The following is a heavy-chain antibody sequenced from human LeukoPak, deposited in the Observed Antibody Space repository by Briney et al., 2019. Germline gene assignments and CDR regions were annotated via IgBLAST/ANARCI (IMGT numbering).Heavy chain of an antibody. D-gene: IGHD3-3*01. CDR3: AKDQYSDLWSGYPPGY. J-gene: IGHJ4*02. Sequence: GGSLRLSCAASGFTFSRYAMNWVRQASGKGLEWVSAISGSGGSTYYADSVKGRFTISRDNSKNTVYLQMNSLRAEDTAVYYCAKDQYSDLWSGYPPGYWGQGTLVTVSS. CDR1: GFTFSRYA. CDR2: ISGSGGST. V-gene: IGHV3-23*01.